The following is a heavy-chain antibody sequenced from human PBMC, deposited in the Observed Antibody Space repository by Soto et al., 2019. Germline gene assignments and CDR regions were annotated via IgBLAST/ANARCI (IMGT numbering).Heavy chain of an antibody. CDR2: ISWNSGSI. CDR1: GFTFDDYA. J-gene: IGHJ4*02. D-gene: IGHD2-15*01. CDR3: AKDSAGSTN. V-gene: IGHV3-9*01. Sequence: EVQLVESGGGLVQPGRSLRLSCAASGFTFDDYAMHWVRQAPGKGLEWVSGISWNSGSIGYADSVKGRFTISRDNAKNSLYLQMNSLRAEYTALYYCAKDSAGSTNWGQGTLVTVSS.